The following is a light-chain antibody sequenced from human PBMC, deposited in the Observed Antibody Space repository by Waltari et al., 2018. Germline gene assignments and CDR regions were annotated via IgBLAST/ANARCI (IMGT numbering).Light chain of an antibody. CDR1: ARDVGAYDF. V-gene: IGLV2-14*01. J-gene: IGLJ1*01. CDR3: SSYTTSSAPGV. CDR2: EVS. Sequence: QSALTQPASVSRAPGQSLTISCPGTARDVGAYDFAPWYQQHPGKAPHLIIYEVSNRPSGISNRFSASKSGHAASLTISGLQAEDEADYYCSSYTTSSAPGVFGTGTRVTVL.